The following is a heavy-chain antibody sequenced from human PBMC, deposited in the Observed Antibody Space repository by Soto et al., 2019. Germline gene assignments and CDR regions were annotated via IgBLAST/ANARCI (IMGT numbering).Heavy chain of an antibody. V-gene: IGHV3-30-3*01. CDR2: ISYDGSNK. Sequence: GGSLRLSCAASGFTFSSYAMHWVRQAPGKGLEWVAVISYDGSNKYYADSVKGRFTISRDNSKNTLYLQMNSLRAEDTAVYYCARVVTMIVVVMDFDYWGQGTLVTVSS. CDR3: ARVVTMIVVVMDFDY. CDR1: GFTFSSYA. D-gene: IGHD3-22*01. J-gene: IGHJ4*02.